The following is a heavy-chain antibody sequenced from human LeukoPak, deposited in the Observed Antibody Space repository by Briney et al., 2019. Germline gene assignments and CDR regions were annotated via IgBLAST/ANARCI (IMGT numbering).Heavy chain of an antibody. J-gene: IGHJ5*02. CDR2: IYPGDSDT. V-gene: IGHV5-51*01. D-gene: IGHD2-15*01. CDR3: ARQCCRGASPGFDP. CDR1: GYSFTDYW. Sequence: GESLKISCKGTGYSFTDYWIAWVRQMPGKGLEWMGSIYPGDSDTRYSPSFQGQVTFSADKSISTAYLQWSSLRASDTAIYYCARQCCRGASPGFDPWGQRTLVTASS.